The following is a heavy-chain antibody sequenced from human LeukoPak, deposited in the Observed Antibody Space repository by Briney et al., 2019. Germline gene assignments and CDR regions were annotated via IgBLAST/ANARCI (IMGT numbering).Heavy chain of an antibody. V-gene: IGHV3-11*01. Sequence: GGSLRLSCAASGFTFSDYYMSWIRQAPGKGLEWVSYISSSGSTIYYADSVKGRFTISRDNAKNSLYLQMNSLRAEDMAVYYCARDGVYDSSGYPGAWGQGTLVTVSS. CDR3: ARDGVYDSSGYPGA. CDR2: ISSSGSTI. J-gene: IGHJ5*02. D-gene: IGHD3-22*01. CDR1: GFTFSDYY.